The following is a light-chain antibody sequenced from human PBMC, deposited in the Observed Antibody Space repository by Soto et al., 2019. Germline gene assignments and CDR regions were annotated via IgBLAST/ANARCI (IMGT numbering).Light chain of an antibody. CDR1: SSNIGAGYD. Sequence: QSVLTQPPSVSGAPGQRVTISCTWSSSNIGAGYDVHWYQQLPGTAPKLLIYGNTNRPSGVPDRFSGSKSGTSASLAISRLQAEDEADYFCQSYDSSLSGSVFGGGTKVTVL. J-gene: IGLJ3*02. CDR3: QSYDSSLSGSV. V-gene: IGLV1-40*01. CDR2: GNT.